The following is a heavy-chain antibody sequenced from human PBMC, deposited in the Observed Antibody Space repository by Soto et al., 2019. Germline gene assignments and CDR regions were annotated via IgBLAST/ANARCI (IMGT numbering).Heavy chain of an antibody. CDR3: ARLGGYYKALDS. CDR2: IYYAGST. V-gene: IGHV4-39*01. D-gene: IGHD3-22*01. J-gene: IGHJ4*02. CDR1: GGSVSSRIFY. Sequence: PSXTLSLTCTVSGGSVSSRIFYWGWIRQPPGKGLEFIASIYYAGSTTYNPSLKSRVTISLDTSKNQFSLKLDSVTAADTAVYYCARLGGYYKALDSWGQGTLVTLSS.